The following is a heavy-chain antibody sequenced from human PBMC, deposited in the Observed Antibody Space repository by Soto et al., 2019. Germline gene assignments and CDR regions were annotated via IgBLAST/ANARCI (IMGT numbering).Heavy chain of an antibody. CDR2: IYYSGST. J-gene: IGHJ4*02. V-gene: IGHV4-59*08. Sequence: PSETLSLTCTVSGGSISSYYWSWIRQPPGKGLEWIGYIYYSGSTNYNPSLKSRVTISVDTSKNQFSLKLSSVTAADTAVYYCARLQRDYHYDSRSPVDYWGQVTLVTVS. CDR1: GGSISSYY. D-gene: IGHD3-22*01. CDR3: ARLQRDYHYDSRSPVDY.